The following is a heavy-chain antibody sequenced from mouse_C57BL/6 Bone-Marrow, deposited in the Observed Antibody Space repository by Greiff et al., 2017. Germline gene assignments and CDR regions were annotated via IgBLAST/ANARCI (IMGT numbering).Heavy chain of an antibody. V-gene: IGHV1-54*01. D-gene: IGHD1-1*01. CDR1: GYAFTNYL. Sequence: LQQSGAELVRPGTSVKVSCKASGYAFTNYLIEWVKQRPGQGLEWIGVINPGSGGTNYNEKFKGKATLTADKSSSTVYMQLSSLTSEDSAFYFCARGGYYGSSIDYWGQGTTLTVSS. J-gene: IGHJ2*01. CDR3: ARGGYYGSSIDY. CDR2: INPGSGGT.